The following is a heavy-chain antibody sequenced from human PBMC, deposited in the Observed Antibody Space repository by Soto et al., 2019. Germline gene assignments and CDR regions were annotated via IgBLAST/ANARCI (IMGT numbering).Heavy chain of an antibody. D-gene: IGHD6-13*01. CDR3: ATSSGSSSYQKAYYYYYMDV. J-gene: IGHJ6*03. V-gene: IGHV4-59*08. CDR1: GGSISSYY. CDR2: IYYSGST. Sequence: SETLSLTCTVSGGSISSYYWSWIRQPPGKGLEWIGYIYYSGSTNYNPSLKSRVTISVDTSKNQFSLKLSSVTAADTAVYYCATSSGSSSYQKAYYYYYMDVWGKGTTVTVSS.